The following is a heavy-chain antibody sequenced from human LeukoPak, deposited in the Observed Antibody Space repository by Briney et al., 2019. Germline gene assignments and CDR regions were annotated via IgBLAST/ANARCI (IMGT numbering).Heavy chain of an antibody. V-gene: IGHV3-48*02. CDR2: ISSGSSTT. CDR3: ARGGMVGVDY. D-gene: IGHD1-26*01. Sequence: GGSLRLSCAASGFTFNTYPMNWVRQAPGKGLEWVSYISSGSSTTYYADSVKGRFTVSRDDAKNSLFLQMNNLRDEDTSMYYCARGGMVGVDYWGQGTLVTVSS. CDR1: GFTFNTYP. J-gene: IGHJ4*02.